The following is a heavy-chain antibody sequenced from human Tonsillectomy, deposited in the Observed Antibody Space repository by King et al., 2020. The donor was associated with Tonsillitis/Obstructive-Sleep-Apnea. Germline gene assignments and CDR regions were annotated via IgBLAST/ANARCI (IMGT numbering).Heavy chain of an antibody. D-gene: IGHD5-12*01. CDR3: ARVGYSGYDYDY. J-gene: IGHJ4*02. CDR2: IYYSGST. CDR1: GGSISSYY. Sequence: QLQESGPGLVKPSETLSLTCTVSGGSISSYYWSWIRQPPGKGLEWIGYIYYSGSTHYNPSLKSRVTISVDTSKNQFSLTLSSVTAADTAVYYCARVGYSGYDYDYWGQGTLVTVSS. V-gene: IGHV4-59*01.